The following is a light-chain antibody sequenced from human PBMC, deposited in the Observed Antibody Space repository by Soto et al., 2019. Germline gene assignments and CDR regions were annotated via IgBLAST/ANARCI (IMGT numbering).Light chain of an antibody. V-gene: IGKV3-11*01. CDR3: QQRSSWRPLT. J-gene: IGKJ4*01. CDR1: QSVSTF. Sequence: EIVLTQSPAILSLSPGESATLSCRASQSVSTFLAWYQQRPGQAPRLLIHDASNRATGIPARFSGGGSETDFTLTISSLEPEDFAVYYCQQRSSWRPLTFGGGTKVEIK. CDR2: DAS.